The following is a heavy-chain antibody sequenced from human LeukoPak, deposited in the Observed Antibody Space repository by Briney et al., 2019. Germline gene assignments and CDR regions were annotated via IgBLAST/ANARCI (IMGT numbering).Heavy chain of an antibody. CDR2: ISSSGSTI. CDR3: ASRDPFADAFDI. J-gene: IGHJ3*02. Sequence: PGGSLRLSCAASGFTFSDYYMSWIRQAPGKGLEWVSYISSSGSTIYYADSVKGRFTISRDNAKNSLYLQMNSQRAEDTAVYYCASRDPFADAFDIWGQGTMVTVSS. D-gene: IGHD3-10*01. V-gene: IGHV3-11*04. CDR1: GFTFSDYY.